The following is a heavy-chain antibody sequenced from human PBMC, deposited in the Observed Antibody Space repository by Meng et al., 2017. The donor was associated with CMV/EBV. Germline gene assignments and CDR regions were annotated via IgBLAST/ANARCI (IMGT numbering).Heavy chain of an antibody. J-gene: IGHJ5*02. Sequence: VQLQESGPGLVKPSETLSLTCTVSGGSISSYYWSWIRQPAGKGLEWIGRIYTSGSTNYNPSLKSRVTMSVDPSKNQFSLKLSSVTAADTAVYYCAREIVVVPAAIDNWFDPWGQGTLVTVSS. CDR3: AREIVVVPAAIDNWFDP. CDR1: GGSISSYY. D-gene: IGHD2-2*02. CDR2: IYTSGST. V-gene: IGHV4-4*07.